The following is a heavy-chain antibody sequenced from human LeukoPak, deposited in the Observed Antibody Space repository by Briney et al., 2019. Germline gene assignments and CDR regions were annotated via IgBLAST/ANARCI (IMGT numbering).Heavy chain of an antibody. V-gene: IGHV3-48*03. Sequence: GGSLRLSCAASGFTFSSYEMNWVRQAPGKGLEWVSYISSSGSTIYYADSVKGRFTISRDNAKNSLYLQMNSLRAEDTAVYYCAREFPPHSADYWGQGTLVTVSS. CDR2: ISSSGSTI. D-gene: IGHD2-15*01. CDR1: GFTFSSYE. J-gene: IGHJ4*02. CDR3: AREFPPHSADY.